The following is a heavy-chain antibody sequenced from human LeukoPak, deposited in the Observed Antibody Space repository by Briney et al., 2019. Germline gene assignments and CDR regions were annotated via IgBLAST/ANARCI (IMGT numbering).Heavy chain of an antibody. J-gene: IGHJ4*02. CDR3: ARCGFSGYDYVEFDY. D-gene: IGHD5-12*01. CDR1: GASISGYW. Sequence: PSETLSLTCDVSGASISGYWWSWIRQPAGKGLEWIGRMYTDGDTNYNPALKSRVTVSVDTSKNLFSLKLISVTAADTAVYYCARCGFSGYDYVEFDYWGQGTLVTVSS. V-gene: IGHV4-4*07. CDR2: MYTDGDT.